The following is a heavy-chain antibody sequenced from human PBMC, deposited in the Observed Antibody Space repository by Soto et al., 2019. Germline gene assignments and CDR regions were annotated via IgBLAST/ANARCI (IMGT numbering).Heavy chain of an antibody. J-gene: IGHJ4*02. CDR2: IIPIFGTA. CDR1: GGTFSSYA. V-gene: IGHV1-69*13. CDR3: ARELGYYDSSGTNPFDY. Sequence: SVKVSCKASGGTFSSYAISWVRQAPGQGLEWMGGIIPIFGTANYAQKFQGRVTITADESTSTAYMELSSLRSEDTAVYYCARELGYYDSSGTNPFDYWGQGTLVTVSS. D-gene: IGHD3-22*01.